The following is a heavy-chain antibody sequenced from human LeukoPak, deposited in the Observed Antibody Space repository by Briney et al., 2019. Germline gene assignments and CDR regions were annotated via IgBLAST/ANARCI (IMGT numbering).Heavy chain of an antibody. V-gene: IGHV3-23*01. J-gene: IGHJ4*02. D-gene: IGHD1-26*01. CDR3: AKDFSIVGATTPGNYFDY. CDR1: GFTFSSYA. Sequence: GGSLRLSCAASGFTFSSYAMSWVRQAPGKGLEWVSAISGSGGSTYYADSVKGRFTISRDNSKNTLYLQMNSLRAEDTAVYYCAKDFSIVGATTPGNYFDYWGQGTLVTVSS. CDR2: ISGSGGST.